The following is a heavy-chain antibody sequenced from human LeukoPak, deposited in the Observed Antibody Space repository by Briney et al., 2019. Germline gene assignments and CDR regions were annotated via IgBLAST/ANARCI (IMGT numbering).Heavy chain of an antibody. CDR2: IYYSGST. Sequence: SETLSLTCTVSGGSISSYYWSWIRQPPGKGLEWIGHIYYSGSTNYNPSLKSRVTTSVDTSKSQFSLNLSSVTAADTAVYYCARNYDSSGYTAFGYWGRGTLVTVSS. J-gene: IGHJ4*02. CDR1: GGSISSYY. D-gene: IGHD3-22*01. V-gene: IGHV4-59*01. CDR3: ARNYDSSGYTAFGY.